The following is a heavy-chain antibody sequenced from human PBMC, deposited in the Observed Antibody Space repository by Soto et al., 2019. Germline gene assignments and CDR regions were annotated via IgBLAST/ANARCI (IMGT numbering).Heavy chain of an antibody. D-gene: IGHD1-26*01. CDR1: GFSLSTSGMR. CDR3: ARIKSGSFHFDY. J-gene: IGHJ4*02. V-gene: IGHV2-70*04. CDR2: IDWDDDK. Sequence: SGPTLVNPTQTLTLTCTFSGFSLSTSGMRVSWIRQPPGKALEWLARIDWDDDKFYSTSLKTRLTISKDTSKNQVVLTMTNMDPVDTATYYCARIKSGSFHFDYWGQGTLVTVSS.